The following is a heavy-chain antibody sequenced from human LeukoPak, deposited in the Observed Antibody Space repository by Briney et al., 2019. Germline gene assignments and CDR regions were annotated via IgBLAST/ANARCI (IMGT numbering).Heavy chain of an antibody. CDR1: GGSISSYY. J-gene: IGHJ6*02. CDR2: IYYSGST. CDR3: ARTTFARGMDV. D-gene: IGHD1-1*01. Sequence: SETLSLTCTVSGGSISSYYWSWIRQPPGKGLEWMGYIYYSGSTNYNPSLKSRVTISVDTSKNQFSLKLSSVTAADTAVYYCARTTFARGMDVWGQGTTVTVSS. V-gene: IGHV4-59*01.